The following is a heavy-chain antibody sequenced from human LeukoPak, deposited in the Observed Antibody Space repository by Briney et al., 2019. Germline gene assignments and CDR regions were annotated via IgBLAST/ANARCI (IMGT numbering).Heavy chain of an antibody. CDR2: IIPILGIA. V-gene: IGHV1-69*04. J-gene: IGHJ4*02. Sequence: ASVKVSCKASGYTFTSYYMHWVRQAPGQGLEWMGRIIPILGIANYAQKFQGRVTITADKSTSTAYMELSSLRSEDTAVYYCASEKQSGYSYGYWGQGTLVTVSS. CDR3: ASEKQSGYSYGY. D-gene: IGHD5-18*01. CDR1: GYTFTSYY.